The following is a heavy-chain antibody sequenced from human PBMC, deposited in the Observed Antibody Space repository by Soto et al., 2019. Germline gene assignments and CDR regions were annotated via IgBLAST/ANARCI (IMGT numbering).Heavy chain of an antibody. CDR2: ISSSSSTI. Sequence: PGGALRLSCAASGFTFSSYSMNWVRQAPGKGLEWVSYISSSSSTIYYADSVKGRFTISRDNAKNSLYLQMNRLRAEDTAVYYCARDDCTNGVCPQAVWGNRPTVTVPS. D-gene: IGHD2-8*01. CDR3: ARDDCTNGVCPQAV. V-gene: IGHV3-48*01. CDR1: GFTFSSYS. J-gene: IGHJ6*04.